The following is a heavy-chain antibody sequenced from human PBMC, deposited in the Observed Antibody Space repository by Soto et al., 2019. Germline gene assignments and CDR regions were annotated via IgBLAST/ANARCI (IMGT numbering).Heavy chain of an antibody. D-gene: IGHD6-19*01. CDR3: ALDRGYSSGWPLGAFDI. CDR2: ISAYNGNT. V-gene: IGHV1-18*04. J-gene: IGHJ3*02. CDR1: GYTFTSYG. Sequence: QVQLVQSGAEVKKPGASVKVSCKASGYTFTSYGISWVRQAPGQGLEWMGWISAYNGNTNFAQKLQGRVTMTTDTSTSTAYMELRSLRSDDTAVYYCALDRGYSSGWPLGAFDIWGQGTMVTVSS.